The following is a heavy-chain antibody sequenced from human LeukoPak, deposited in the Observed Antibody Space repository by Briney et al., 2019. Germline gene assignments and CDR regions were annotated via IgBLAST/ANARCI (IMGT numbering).Heavy chain of an antibody. CDR3: ARDESKWFGETVDY. V-gene: IGHV1-18*01. D-gene: IGHD3-10*01. Sequence: ASVKVSCKASGYTFTSYGISWVGQAPGQGLEWMGWISAYNGNTNYAQKLQGRVTMTTDTSTSTAYTELRSLRSDDTAVYYCARDESKWFGETVDYWGQGTLVTVSS. CDR2: ISAYNGNT. CDR1: GYTFTSYG. J-gene: IGHJ4*02.